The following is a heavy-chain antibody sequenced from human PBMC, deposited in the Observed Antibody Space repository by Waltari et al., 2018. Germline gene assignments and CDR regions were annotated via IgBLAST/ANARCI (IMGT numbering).Heavy chain of an antibody. Sequence: QVTLKESGPVLVKPTETLTLTCTVSGFSLSNARMGVSWIRQPPGKALEWLAHIFSNDEKSYSTSLKSRLTISKDTSKSQVVLTMTNMDPVDTATYYCARIRWRGLYYFDYWGQGTLVTVSS. CDR2: IFSNDEK. J-gene: IGHJ4*02. CDR3: ARIRWRGLYYFDY. D-gene: IGHD3-3*01. CDR1: GFSLSNARMG. V-gene: IGHV2-26*01.